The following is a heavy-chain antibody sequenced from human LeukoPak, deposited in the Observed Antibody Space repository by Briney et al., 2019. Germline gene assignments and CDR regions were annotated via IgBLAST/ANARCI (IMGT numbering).Heavy chain of an antibody. CDR1: GFTFINAW. J-gene: IGHJ4*02. CDR3: TTELGLSFGVRYFDH. Sequence: PGGSLRLSCAASGFTFINAWMSWVRQAPGKGLEWVGHIKSKIDGETTGYAAPVKGRFTISRDDSKNMLYLQMNSLKTEDTAVYYCTTELGLSFGVRYFDHWGQGTSATVSS. D-gene: IGHD3-10*01. V-gene: IGHV3-15*01. CDR2: IKSKIDGETT.